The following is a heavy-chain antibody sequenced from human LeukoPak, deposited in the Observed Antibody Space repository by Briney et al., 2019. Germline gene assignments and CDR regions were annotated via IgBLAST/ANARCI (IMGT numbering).Heavy chain of an antibody. CDR3: AKYSVVVVAATLDY. J-gene: IGHJ4*02. CDR2: ISGSGGST. Sequence: QTGGSLRLSCAASGFTFSSYAMSWVRQAPGKGLEWVSAISGSGGSTYYADSVKGRFAISRDNSKNTLYLQMNSLRAEDTAVYYCAKYSVVVVAATLDYWGQGTLVTVSS. V-gene: IGHV3-23*01. D-gene: IGHD2-15*01. CDR1: GFTFSSYA.